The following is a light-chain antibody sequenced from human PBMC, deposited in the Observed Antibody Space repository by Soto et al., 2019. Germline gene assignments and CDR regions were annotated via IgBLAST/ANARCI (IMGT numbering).Light chain of an antibody. V-gene: IGLV1-47*01. J-gene: IGLJ2*01. CDR2: QNN. CDR3: ASWDDSLNGRV. Sequence: QSVLTQSPSTSGTPGQRVTISCSGTISNVASNYVYWYQHVPGTAPRLLIYQNNRRPSGVPDRFSGSKSGTSASLVISGLRSEDEADYYCASWDDSLNGRVFGGGTKLTVL. CDR1: ISNVASNY.